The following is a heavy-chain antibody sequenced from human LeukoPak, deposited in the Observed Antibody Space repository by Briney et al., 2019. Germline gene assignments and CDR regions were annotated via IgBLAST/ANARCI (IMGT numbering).Heavy chain of an antibody. Sequence: GGSLRLSCAASGFTFSDYYMSWIRQAPGKGLEWVSYISSSGSTIYYADSVKGRFTISRDNAKNSLYLQMNSLRAEDTAVYYCAREHLSVASDAFDIWGQGTMVTVSS. CDR3: AREHLSVASDAFDI. D-gene: IGHD6-19*01. J-gene: IGHJ3*02. CDR1: GFTFSDYY. V-gene: IGHV3-11*01. CDR2: ISSSGSTI.